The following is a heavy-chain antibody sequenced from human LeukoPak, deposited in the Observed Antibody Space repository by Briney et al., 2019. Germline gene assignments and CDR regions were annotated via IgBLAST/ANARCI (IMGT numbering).Heavy chain of an antibody. V-gene: IGHV4-39*07. CDR1: DGSFSSYY. D-gene: IGHD3-10*01. J-gene: IGHJ4*02. CDR2: IYYSGST. Sequence: SETLSLTCAVYDGSFSSYYWGWIRQPPGKGLEWIGSIYYSGSTYYNPSLKSRVTISVDTSKNQFSLKLSSVTAADTAVYYCARNYYGSGSYPYWGQGTLVTVSS. CDR3: ARNYYGSGSYPY.